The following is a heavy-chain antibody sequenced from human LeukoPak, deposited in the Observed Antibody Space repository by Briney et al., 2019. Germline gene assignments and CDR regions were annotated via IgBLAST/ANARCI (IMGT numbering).Heavy chain of an antibody. D-gene: IGHD4-17*01. Sequence: SGGSLRLSCAASGFTFSSYDMNWVRQAPGKGLEWISHISSGGSSIYYADSVKGRFTISRDNAKNSPYLQMNSLRAEDTAVYYCARDNGDSSDYWGQGTLVTVSS. J-gene: IGHJ4*02. CDR1: GFTFSSYD. V-gene: IGHV3-48*03. CDR3: ARDNGDSSDY. CDR2: ISSGGSSI.